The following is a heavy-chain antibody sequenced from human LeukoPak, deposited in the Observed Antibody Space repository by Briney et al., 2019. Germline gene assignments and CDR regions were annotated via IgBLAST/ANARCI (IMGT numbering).Heavy chain of an antibody. D-gene: IGHD2-2*01. CDR2: ISSSSKTI. CDR1: GFTFNNYS. Sequence: GGSLRLSCAASGFTFNNYSMNWVRQAPGKGLEWVSYISSSSKTIYYADSVKGRFTISRDNAKNSLYLQMNSLRAEDTAVYYCATCSSISCSRGNWFEPWGQGTLVTVSS. J-gene: IGHJ5*02. V-gene: IGHV3-48*01. CDR3: ATCSSISCSRGNWFEP.